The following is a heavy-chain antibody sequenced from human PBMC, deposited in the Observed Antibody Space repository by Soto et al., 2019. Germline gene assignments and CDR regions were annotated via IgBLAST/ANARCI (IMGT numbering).Heavy chain of an antibody. CDR3: MLSYDDTQYYYNGMAV. V-gene: IGHV5-51*01. J-gene: IGHJ6*02. Sequence: GRMSKNNGKGLEWMGIIHPGDSDTRYSPSFQGQVTISADKSISTAYLQWSSLKASDTAMYYFMLSYDDTQYYYNGMAVWGHGTTVTVSS. CDR2: IHPGDSDT. D-gene: IGHD3-3*01.